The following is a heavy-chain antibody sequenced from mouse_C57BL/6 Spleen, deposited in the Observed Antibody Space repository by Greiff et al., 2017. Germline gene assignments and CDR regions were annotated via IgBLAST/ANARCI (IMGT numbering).Heavy chain of an antibody. Sequence: EVKLVESGPGLVKPSQSLSLTCSVTGYSITSGYYWNWIRQFPGNKLEWMGYISYDGSNNYNPSLKNRISITRDTSKNQFFLKLNSVTTEDTATYYCAREHGYYWYFDVWGTGTTVTVSS. CDR2: ISYDGSN. V-gene: IGHV3-6*01. CDR3: AREHGYYWYFDV. J-gene: IGHJ1*03. CDR1: GYSITSGYY. D-gene: IGHD2-2*01.